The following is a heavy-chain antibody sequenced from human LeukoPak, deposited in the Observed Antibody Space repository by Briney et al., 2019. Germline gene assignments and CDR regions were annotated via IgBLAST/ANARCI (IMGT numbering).Heavy chain of an antibody. J-gene: IGHJ4*02. CDR2: IASSSSYT. D-gene: IGHD1-1*01. CDR1: GFTFSDYD. Sequence: PGGSLSLSCAASGFTFSDYDMSWIRQAPGKGLEWISYIASSSSYTNYADSVKGRFTISRDNAKNSLYLQMNSLRAEDTAVYYCARKTDYFDYWGQGTLVTVSS. CDR3: ARKTDYFDY. V-gene: IGHV3-11*03.